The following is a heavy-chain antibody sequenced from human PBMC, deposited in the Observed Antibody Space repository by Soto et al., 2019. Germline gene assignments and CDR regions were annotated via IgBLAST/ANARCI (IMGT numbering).Heavy chain of an antibody. Sequence: QVQLVESGGGVVQPGGTLRLSCAASGFTFSSYGMQWVRQAPGKGLEWVAVIAYDGSVKYYVDSVKGRFTISRDNSKNTLYLQINSLRAEDTAVYYCANDLKVSGSHYGTLNYYYGMDVWGQGTTVSVSS. J-gene: IGHJ6*02. CDR3: ANDLKVSGSHYGTLNYYYGMDV. CDR1: GFTFSSYG. D-gene: IGHD3-10*01. V-gene: IGHV3-30*18. CDR2: IAYDGSVK.